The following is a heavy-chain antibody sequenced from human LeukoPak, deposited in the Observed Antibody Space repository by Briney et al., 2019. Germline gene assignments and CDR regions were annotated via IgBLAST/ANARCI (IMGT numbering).Heavy chain of an antibody. CDR1: GGSFSGYY. V-gene: IGHV4-34*01. Sequence: PSETLSLTCAVYGGSFSGYYWSWIRQPPGKGLEWIGEINHSGSTNYNPSLKSRVTISVDTSKNQFSLKLSSVTAADTAVYYCAREGLTYYYGSGSLNWFDPWGQGTLVTVSS. D-gene: IGHD3-10*01. CDR2: INHSGST. CDR3: AREGLTYYYGSGSLNWFDP. J-gene: IGHJ5*02.